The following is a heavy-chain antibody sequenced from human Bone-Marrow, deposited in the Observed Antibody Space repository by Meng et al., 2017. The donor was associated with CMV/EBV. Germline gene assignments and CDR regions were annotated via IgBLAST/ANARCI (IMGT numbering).Heavy chain of an antibody. Sequence: GGSLRLSCAASGFTFCDYYVDWVRQAPGKGLQWVSYISSSSTIYDADSVKGRFTISSDNAKRSLYPQMNRLRAEDTAVYYCASTSDSSGYYPGYWGQGTLVTVSS. V-gene: IGHV3-69-1*01. D-gene: IGHD3-22*01. CDR2: ISSSSTI. CDR1: GFTFCDYY. CDR3: ASTSDSSGYYPGY. J-gene: IGHJ4*02.